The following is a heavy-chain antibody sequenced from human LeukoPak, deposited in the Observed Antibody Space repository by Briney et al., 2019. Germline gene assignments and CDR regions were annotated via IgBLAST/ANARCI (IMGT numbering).Heavy chain of an antibody. V-gene: IGHV1-8*01. J-gene: IGHJ5*02. CDR2: MNPNSGNT. D-gene: IGHD3-10*01. CDR1: GYTFTSYD. CDR3: ARGLFYPVRGVIKTWRYNWFDP. Sequence: ASVKVSCKASGYTFTSYDINWVRQGTGQGLEWMGWMNPNSGNTGYAQKFQGRVTMARNTSISTAYMELSSLRSEDTAAYYCARGLFYPVRGVIKTWRYNWFDPWGQGTLVTVSS.